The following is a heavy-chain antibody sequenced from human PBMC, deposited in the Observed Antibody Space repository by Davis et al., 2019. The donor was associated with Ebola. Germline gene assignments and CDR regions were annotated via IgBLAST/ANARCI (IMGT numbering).Heavy chain of an antibody. D-gene: IGHD4-23*01. CDR2: ISSSSSYI. CDR3: ARGTTVVTTTQDYYYGMDV. J-gene: IGHJ6*02. V-gene: IGHV3-21*01. Sequence: GGSLRLSCAASGFTFSDYYMSWVRQAPGKGLEWVSSISSSSSYIYYADSVKGRFTISRDNAKNSLYLQMNSLRAEDTAVYYCARGTTVVTTTQDYYYGMDVWGQGTTVTVSS. CDR1: GFTFSDYY.